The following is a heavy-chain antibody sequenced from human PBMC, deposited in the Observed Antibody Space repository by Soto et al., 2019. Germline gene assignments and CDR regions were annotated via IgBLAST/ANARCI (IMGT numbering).Heavy chain of an antibody. V-gene: IGHV3-30-3*01. CDR2: ISSTVINQ. J-gene: IGHJ6*02. D-gene: IGHD2-15*01. Sequence: QEQLVESGGGVVQPEKSLRLSCEVSGFRMSNYNMEWVRQAPCMGLECVALISSTVINQYYADSVKGRFTISRDNSKNTLYLQLNSLRADDSGIYYCARDRWAVVVTNPVDYFYGMDVWGQGTTVTVSS. CDR1: GFRMSNYN. CDR3: ARDRWAVVVTNPVDYFYGMDV.